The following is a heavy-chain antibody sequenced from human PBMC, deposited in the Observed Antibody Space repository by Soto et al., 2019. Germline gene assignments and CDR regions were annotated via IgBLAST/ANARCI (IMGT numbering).Heavy chain of an antibody. CDR1: GGSISSGDYY. Sequence: PSDTLSLACTVSGGSISSGDYYWSWIRQPPGKGLEWIGYIYYSGSTYYNPSLKSRVTISVDTSKNQFSLKLSSVTAADTAVYYCARGSVTMVRGVIIWFDPWGQGTLVTVSS. V-gene: IGHV4-30-4*02. CDR3: ARGSVTMVRGVIIWFDP. CDR2: IYYSGST. J-gene: IGHJ5*02. D-gene: IGHD3-10*01.